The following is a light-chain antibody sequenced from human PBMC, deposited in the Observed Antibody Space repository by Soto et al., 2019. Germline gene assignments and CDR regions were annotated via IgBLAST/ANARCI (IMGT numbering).Light chain of an antibody. CDR1: QRVGTY. Sequence: EIVLTQSPATLSFSPGESATLSCRASQRVGTYLAWYQHNSGQAPRLLIYDASNRATGIPARFSGSGSGTDFPLTISSPEPEDLAVYYCQHRYTWPNTFGQGTKLEIK. J-gene: IGKJ2*01. CDR3: QHRYTWPNT. V-gene: IGKV3-11*01. CDR2: DAS.